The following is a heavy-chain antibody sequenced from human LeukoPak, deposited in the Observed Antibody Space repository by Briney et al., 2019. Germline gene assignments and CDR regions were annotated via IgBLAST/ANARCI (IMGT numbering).Heavy chain of an antibody. CDR2: IYYTGST. Sequence: SETLSLTCSVSGDSISSLYWSWIRQPPGKGLEWIGYIYYTGSTNYNPSLKSRVTMFVDMSKNQFSLRLSSVTAADTAVYYCARHRAYSSSSPFDYWGQGTLVTVSS. D-gene: IGHD6-6*01. V-gene: IGHV4-59*08. CDR1: GDSISSLY. J-gene: IGHJ4*02. CDR3: ARHRAYSSSSPFDY.